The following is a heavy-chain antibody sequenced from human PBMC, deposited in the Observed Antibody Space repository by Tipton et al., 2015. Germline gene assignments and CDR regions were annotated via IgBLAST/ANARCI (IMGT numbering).Heavy chain of an antibody. Sequence: TLSLTCTVSGASLSNYYWNWIRQPPGKELEWIGYIQYSGSTNYNPSLKRRVTISVDTSKTQFSLKMSSVTASDTAVYYCARARGRHGGLFDSWGQGILVTVSS. J-gene: IGHJ4*02. D-gene: IGHD4-23*01. V-gene: IGHV4-59*01. CDR3: ARARGRHGGLFDS. CDR1: GASLSNYY. CDR2: IQYSGST.